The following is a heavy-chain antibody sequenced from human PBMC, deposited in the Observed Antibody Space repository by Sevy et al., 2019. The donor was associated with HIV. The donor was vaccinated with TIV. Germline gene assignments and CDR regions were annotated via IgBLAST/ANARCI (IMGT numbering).Heavy chain of an antibody. D-gene: IGHD3-9*01. CDR3: AGMDVGGYDLLTGRSTGWFDP. CDR1: GGSISSSNYY. V-gene: IGHV4-39*01. J-gene: IGHJ5*02. CDR2: IYYSGSP. Sequence: SETLSLTCTVSGGSISSSNYYWGWIRQPPGKGLEWIGSIYYSGSPYYNPSLKSRVTISVDTSKNQFFLNLSSVTAPDTAVYYCAGMDVGGYDLLTGRSTGWFDPWGQGTLVTVSS.